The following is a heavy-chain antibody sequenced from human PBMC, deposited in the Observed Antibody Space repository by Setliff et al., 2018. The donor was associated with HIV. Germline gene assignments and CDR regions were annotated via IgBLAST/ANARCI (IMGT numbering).Heavy chain of an antibody. CDR1: GGTVSSYA. D-gene: IGHD3-9*01. V-gene: IGHV1-69*10. CDR2: SIPILGIP. CDR3: ARVGGPYYDLLTGYYGAVDY. J-gene: IGHJ4*02. Sequence: SVKVSCKASGGTVSSYAINWVRQAPGQGLEWMGGSIPILGIPNYAQKFQGRVTITTDESTSTAYMELRSLRSDDTAVYYCARVGGPYYDLLTGYYGAVDYWGQGTLVTVSS.